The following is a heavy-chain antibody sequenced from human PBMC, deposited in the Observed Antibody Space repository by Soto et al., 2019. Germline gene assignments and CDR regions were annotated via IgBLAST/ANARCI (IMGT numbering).Heavy chain of an antibody. CDR1: DGSISSGGYY. CDR2: IYYTGYT. D-gene: IGHD2-8*01. CDR3: ARDRPYCSNGVCYRFFDP. Sequence: SETLSLTCTVSDGSISSGGYYWTWIRQHPGKGLEWIGYIYYTGYTFYNPSLKSRVTVSIDMPQNQFSLKLSSVTAADTAVYHCARDRPYCSNGVCYRFFDPWGQGTLVTVSS. J-gene: IGHJ5*02. V-gene: IGHV4-31*03.